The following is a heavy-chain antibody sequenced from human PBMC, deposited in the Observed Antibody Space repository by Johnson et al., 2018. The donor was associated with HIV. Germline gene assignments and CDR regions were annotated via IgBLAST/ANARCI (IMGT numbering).Heavy chain of an antibody. CDR3: TTIRPLTFGGVIVMLDGFDI. CDR1: GFTVSSNY. V-gene: IGHV3-66*01. Sequence: VQLVESGGGLVQPGGSLRLSCAASGFTVSSNYMSWVRQAPEMGLVWVSVLFSGGSTYYADSVKGRFSISRDDSKNTLYVQMNSLKIEDTGVYYCTTIRPLTFGGVIVMLDGFDIWGQGTMVTVSS. D-gene: IGHD3-16*02. J-gene: IGHJ3*02. CDR2: LFSGGST.